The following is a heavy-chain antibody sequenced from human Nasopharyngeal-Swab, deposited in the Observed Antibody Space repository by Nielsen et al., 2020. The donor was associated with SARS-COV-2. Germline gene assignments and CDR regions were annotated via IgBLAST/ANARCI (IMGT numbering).Heavy chain of an antibody. Sequence: SETLSLACAVSGGSISSGGYSWSWIRQPPGKGLEWIGYIYHSGSTYYNPSLKSRVTISVDRSKNQFSLKLSSVTAADTAVYYCTRAAEGPYYYYSGYGMDVWGQGTTVTVSS. CDR1: GGSISSGGYS. J-gene: IGHJ6*02. CDR3: TRAAEGPYYYYSGYGMDV. V-gene: IGHV4-30-2*01. CDR2: IYHSGST. D-gene: IGHD3-22*01.